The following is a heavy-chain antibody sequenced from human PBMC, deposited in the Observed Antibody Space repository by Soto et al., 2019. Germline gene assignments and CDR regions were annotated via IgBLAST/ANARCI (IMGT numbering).Heavy chain of an antibody. CDR1: GFTSCNPS. D-gene: IGHD1-1*01. J-gene: IGHJ3*02. CDR2: ISGSGGST. CDR3: AREALTTALSDAFDI. V-gene: IGHV3-23*01. Sequence: VESLIPSFERSGFTSCNPSLSRVRQAPGKGLEWVSAISGSGGSTYYADSVEGRFTISRDNAKNSLYLQMNSLRAEDTAVYYCAREALTTALSDAFDIWGQGTMVTVSS.